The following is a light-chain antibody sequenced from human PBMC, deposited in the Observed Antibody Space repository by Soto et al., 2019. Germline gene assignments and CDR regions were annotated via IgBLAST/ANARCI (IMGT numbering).Light chain of an antibody. Sequence: ELVLTQSPGTLSLSPGERANLSCRASQSVSSTYLAWYQQKPGQAPRLLIYGASSRPTGIPDRFSGSGSVTDFTLTISRLEPEDFAVYYCQQYETFGQGTKLEI. CDR1: QSVSSTY. CDR3: QQYET. CDR2: GAS. V-gene: IGKV3-20*01. J-gene: IGKJ2*01.